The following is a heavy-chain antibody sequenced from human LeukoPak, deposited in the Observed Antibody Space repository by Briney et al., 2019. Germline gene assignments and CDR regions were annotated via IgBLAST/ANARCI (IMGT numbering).Heavy chain of an antibody. Sequence: GGSLRLSCAPSGFSISGYTMNWVRQAPGKGLEWVSSMSSSNNFIDYADSVKGRFTTSRDNAKNSLYLEMNSLTAEDTAVYHCARGPRPRVWYFDLWGRGTLVTVSS. CDR1: GFSISGYT. CDR3: ARGPRPRVWYFDL. J-gene: IGHJ2*01. V-gene: IGHV3-21*01. CDR2: MSSSNNFI.